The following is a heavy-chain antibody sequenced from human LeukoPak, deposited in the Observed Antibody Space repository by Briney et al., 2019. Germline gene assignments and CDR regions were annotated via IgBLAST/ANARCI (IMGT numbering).Heavy chain of an antibody. V-gene: IGHV3-23*01. J-gene: IGHJ5*02. CDR3: AKGKGVVPAAIRGGNWFDP. CDR2: IRGSGGST. CDR1: GFTFSSYA. Sequence: GGALRLSCAASGFTFSSYAMSWVRQAPGKGLEWVSAIRGSGGSTYYADSVKGRFTISRDNSKSTLYLQMNSLRAEDTAVYYCAKGKGVVPAAIRGGNWFDPWGQGTLVTVSS. D-gene: IGHD2-2*01.